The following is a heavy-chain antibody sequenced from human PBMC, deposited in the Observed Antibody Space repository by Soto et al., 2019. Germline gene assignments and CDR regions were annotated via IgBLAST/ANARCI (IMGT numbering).Heavy chain of an antibody. J-gene: IGHJ5*02. V-gene: IGHV1-69*13. CDR1: VGTFSGYA. CDR2: IIPIFGTA. CDR3: ARALGDWFDH. Sequence: SVKVSCKASVGTFSGYAISWVRQAPGQGLEWMGGIIPIFGTANYAQKFQGRVTITADESTSTAYMELSSLRSEDTAVYYCARALGDWFDHWGQGTLVTVSS.